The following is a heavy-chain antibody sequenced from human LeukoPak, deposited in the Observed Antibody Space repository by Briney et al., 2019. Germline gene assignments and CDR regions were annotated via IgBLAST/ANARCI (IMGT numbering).Heavy chain of an antibody. V-gene: IGHV1-24*01. Sequence: ASVKVSCKVSGYTLTELSMHWVRQAPGKGLEWMGGFDPEDGETIYAQKFQGRVTMTEDTSTDTAYMELSSLRSEDTAVYYCATVPYYGVLKGNWFDPWGQGTLVTVSS. D-gene: IGHD4-17*01. CDR3: ATVPYYGVLKGNWFDP. CDR1: GYTLTELS. J-gene: IGHJ5*02. CDR2: FDPEDGET.